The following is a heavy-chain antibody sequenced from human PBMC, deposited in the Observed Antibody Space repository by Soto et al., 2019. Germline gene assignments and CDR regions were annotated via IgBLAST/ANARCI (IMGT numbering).Heavy chain of an antibody. J-gene: IGHJ4*02. V-gene: IGHV1-69*02. CDR2: INPILSMS. CDR1: GDTFSFYT. CDR3: ATSYGSGYRAFDY. Sequence: QVQLVQSGAEVKKPGSSVKVSCKASGDTFSFYTINWVRQAPGLGLEWVGRINPILSMSNYAQKFHGRVTMTADKSPNTAYMELRSLRSEDTAMYYCATSYGSGYRAFDYWGQGALVTVSS. D-gene: IGHD3-10*01.